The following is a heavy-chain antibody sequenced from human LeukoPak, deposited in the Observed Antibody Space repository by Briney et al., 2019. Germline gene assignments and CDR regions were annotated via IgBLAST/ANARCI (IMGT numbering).Heavy chain of an antibody. CDR2: ISGGGGST. CDR3: AKGNSGYSSGWCYHFFDY. Sequence: GGSLRLSCAASGFTFSSYAMNWVRQAPGKGLEWVSVISGGGGSTYYADSVKGRFAISRDNSKNTLYLQMNSLRAEDMAVYYCAKGNSGYSSGWCYHFFDYWGQGTLVTVSS. V-gene: IGHV3-23*01. CDR1: GFTFSSYA. J-gene: IGHJ4*02. D-gene: IGHD6-19*01.